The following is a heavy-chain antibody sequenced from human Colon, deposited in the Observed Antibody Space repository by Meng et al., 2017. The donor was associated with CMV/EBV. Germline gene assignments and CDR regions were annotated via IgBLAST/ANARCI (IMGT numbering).Heavy chain of an antibody. Sequence: VSGKASGYTFIGYYMHCVRQAPGQGLEWIGWINPNSGGTNYAQKFPGRVTMTRDTSISTAYMELSRLRSDDTAVYYCARDRSNWFDPWGQGTLVTVSS. CDR2: INPNSGGT. J-gene: IGHJ5*02. CDR3: ARDRSNWFDP. CDR1: GYTFIGYY. V-gene: IGHV1-2*02.